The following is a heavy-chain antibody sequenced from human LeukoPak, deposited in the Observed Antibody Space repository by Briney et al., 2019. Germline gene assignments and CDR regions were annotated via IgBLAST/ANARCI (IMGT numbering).Heavy chain of an antibody. CDR3: ARDQLYYDSSGYYASGGGGDY. V-gene: IGHV1-2*02. D-gene: IGHD3-22*01. CDR1: GYTFTGYY. CDR2: IYPNSGGT. J-gene: IGHJ4*02. Sequence: ASVKVSCKASGYTFTGYYMHWVRQAPGQGLEWMGWIYPNSGGTNYAQKLQGRVTMTRDTSISTAYMELSRLRSDDTAVYYCARDQLYYDSSGYYASGGGGDYWGQGTLVTVSS.